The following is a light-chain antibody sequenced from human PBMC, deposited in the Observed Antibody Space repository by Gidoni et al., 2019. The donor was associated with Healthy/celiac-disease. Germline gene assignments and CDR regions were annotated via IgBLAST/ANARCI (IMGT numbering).Light chain of an antibody. CDR1: SSNIRSHS. V-gene: IGLV1-47*01. CDR3: AACDDRLSVWV. Sequence: QSVLTQPPSASADTGQRVTISCSGSSSNIRSHSVYGYKQLPGPAPKLRIYRNNHRPSGGPDRVDGSKSCASGARAISGLRSEDEADYYCAACDDRLSVWVFGGGTKLTV. J-gene: IGLJ3*02. CDR2: RNN.